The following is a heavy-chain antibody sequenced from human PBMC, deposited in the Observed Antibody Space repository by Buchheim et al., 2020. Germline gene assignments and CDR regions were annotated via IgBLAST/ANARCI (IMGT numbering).Heavy chain of an antibody. CDR2: IKQDGSEK. D-gene: IGHD6-13*01. CDR1: GFTFSSYW. Sequence: EVQLGESGGGLVQPGGSLRVSCAASGFTFSSYWMSWVRQAPGKGLEWVANIKQDGSEKNYADSVKGRFTISRDKAKNSLYLQMNSLRVEDTAVYYCARAGGTSWADYWGQGTL. CDR3: ARAGGTSWADY. V-gene: IGHV3-7*01. J-gene: IGHJ4*02.